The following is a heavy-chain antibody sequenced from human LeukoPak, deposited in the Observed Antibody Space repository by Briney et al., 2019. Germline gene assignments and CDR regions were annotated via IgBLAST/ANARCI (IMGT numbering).Heavy chain of an antibody. CDR2: INPNSGGT. Sequence: ASVKVSCKTSGYTFTAYYMHWVRQAPGQGLEWMGWINPNSGGTNYAQKFQGRVTMTRDTSISTAYMELSRLRSDDTAVYYCAVGQAYYYYFDYWGQGTLVTVSS. J-gene: IGHJ4*02. V-gene: IGHV1-2*02. CDR3: AVGQAYYYYFDY. CDR1: GYTFTAYY. D-gene: IGHD3-10*01.